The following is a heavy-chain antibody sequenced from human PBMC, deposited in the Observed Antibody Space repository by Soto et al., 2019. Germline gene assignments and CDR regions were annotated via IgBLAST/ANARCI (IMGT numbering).Heavy chain of an antibody. D-gene: IGHD3-3*01. CDR1: GFTFSSYA. CDR2: ISYDGSNK. CDR3: ARDRKYYDFWSGYNTYYYYGMDV. V-gene: IGHV3-30-3*01. J-gene: IGHJ6*02. Sequence: RRLSCAASGFTFSSYAMHWVRQAPGKGLEWVAVISYDGSNKYYADSVKGRFTISRDNSKNTLYLQMNSLRAEDTAVYYCARDRKYYDFWSGYNTYYYYGMDVWGQGTTVTISS.